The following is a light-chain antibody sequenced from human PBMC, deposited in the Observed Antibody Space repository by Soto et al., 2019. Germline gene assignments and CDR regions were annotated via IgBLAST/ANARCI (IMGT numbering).Light chain of an antibody. Sequence: DIVMTQTPLSLPVTPGEPASISCGSSQSLLDSDDGNTYLDWYLQKPGQSPQLLIYTVSYRASGVPDRFSGSGSGTDFTLKISRVEAEDVGVYYCMQSLQAPPFTFGQGTKLEI. CDR2: TVS. J-gene: IGKJ2*01. CDR1: QSLLDSDDGNTY. V-gene: IGKV2-40*01. CDR3: MQSLQAPPFT.